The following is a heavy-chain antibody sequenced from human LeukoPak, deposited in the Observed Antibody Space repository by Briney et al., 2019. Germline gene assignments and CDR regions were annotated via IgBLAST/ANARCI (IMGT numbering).Heavy chain of an antibody. V-gene: IGHV3-33*01. D-gene: IGHD2-15*01. CDR1: GFTFSSYA. J-gene: IGHJ6*02. Sequence: GGSLRLSCAASGFTFSSYAKHWVRQAPGKGLEWVAVIWYDGSNKYYADSVKGRFTISRDNSKNTLYLQMNSLRVEDTAVYYCARVQRMKQAYYYYGMDVWGQGTTVTVSS. CDR3: ARVQRMKQAYYYYGMDV. CDR2: IWYDGSNK.